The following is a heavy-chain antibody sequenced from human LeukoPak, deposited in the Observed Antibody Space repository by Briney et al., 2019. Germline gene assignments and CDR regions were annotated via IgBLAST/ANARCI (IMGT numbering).Heavy chain of an antibody. J-gene: IGHJ4*02. CDR1: GGSISSSSYY. CDR2: IYYSGST. CDR3: ARGCIAVADGFDY. Sequence: SETLSLTCTVSGGSISSSSYYWGWIRQPPGKGLEWIGSIYYSGSTYYNPSLKSRVTISVDTSKNQFSLKLSSVTAADTAVYYCARGCIAVADGFDYWGQGTLVTVSS. V-gene: IGHV4-39*07. D-gene: IGHD6-19*01.